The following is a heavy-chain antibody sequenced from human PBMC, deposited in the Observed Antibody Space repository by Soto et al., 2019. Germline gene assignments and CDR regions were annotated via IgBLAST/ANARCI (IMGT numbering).Heavy chain of an antibody. CDR3: ARGPLRNWFDP. CDR1: EYTFTSFA. CDR2: INAGNGNT. J-gene: IGHJ5*02. V-gene: IGHV1-3*01. D-gene: IGHD5-12*01. Sequence: ASVKVSCKASEYTFTSFAMHWVRQAPGQRLEWMGWINAGNGNTKYSQKFQGRVTITKNTSASTAYMELSSLRSEDTAVYYCARGPLRNWFDPWGQGTLVTVSS.